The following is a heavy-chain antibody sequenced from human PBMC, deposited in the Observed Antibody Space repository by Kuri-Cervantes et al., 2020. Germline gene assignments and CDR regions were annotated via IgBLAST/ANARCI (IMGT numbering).Heavy chain of an antibody. J-gene: IGHJ4*02. V-gene: IGHV3-30-3*01. CDR3: ARLGRFSGYEFFDY. D-gene: IGHD5-12*01. Sequence: GESLKISCAASGFTFSSYAMHWVRQAPGKGLEWVAVISYDGSNKYYADSVKGRFTISRDNSKNTLYLQMNSLRAEDTAVYYCARLGRFSGYEFFDYWGQGTLVTVSS. CDR1: GFTFSSYA. CDR2: ISYDGSNK.